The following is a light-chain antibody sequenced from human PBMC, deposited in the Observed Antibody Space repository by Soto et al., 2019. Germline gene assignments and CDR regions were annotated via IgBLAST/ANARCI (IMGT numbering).Light chain of an antibody. CDR3: LQHGSSRYT. V-gene: IGKV3-20*01. J-gene: IGKJ2*01. Sequence: EIVLTQSPGTLSLSPGERATLSCRASQSVSSSYLAWYQQKPGQAPRLLIYGASSRATGIPDRFSGSGSGTDFTFTISRLEPEDFAVYYCLQHGSSRYTFGQGTKLEIK. CDR1: QSVSSSY. CDR2: GAS.